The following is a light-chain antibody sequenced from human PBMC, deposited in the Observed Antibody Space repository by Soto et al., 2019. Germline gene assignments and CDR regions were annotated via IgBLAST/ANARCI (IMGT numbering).Light chain of an antibody. CDR1: QSVSNN. Sequence: EVVMTQSPATLSVSPGERATLSCRASQSVSNNLAWYQQKPGQAPSLLIYGASTRATGIPARFSGSGSGTEFTLTISSLRSEDFAVYYCHQYNNWPPWTFGQGTKVEIK. CDR2: GAS. CDR3: HQYNNWPPWT. J-gene: IGKJ1*01. V-gene: IGKV3-15*01.